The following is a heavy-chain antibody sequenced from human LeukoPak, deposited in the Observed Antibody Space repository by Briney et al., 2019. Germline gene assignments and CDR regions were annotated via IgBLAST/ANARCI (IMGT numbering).Heavy chain of an antibody. CDR2: IYYSGST. CDR1: GGSISSGGYY. V-gene: IGHV4-31*03. CDR3: ARLQYCSGTSCYWFDP. D-gene: IGHD2-2*01. J-gene: IGHJ5*02. Sequence: SETLSLTCTVSGGSISSGGYYWSWVRQHPGKGLEWIGYIYYSGSTYYNPSLKSRVTISVDMSKNQFSLKLSSVTAADTAVYYCARLQYCSGTSCYWFDPWGQGTLVTVSS.